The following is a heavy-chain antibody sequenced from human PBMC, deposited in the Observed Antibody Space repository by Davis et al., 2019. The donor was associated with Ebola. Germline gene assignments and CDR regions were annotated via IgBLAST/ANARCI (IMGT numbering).Heavy chain of an antibody. D-gene: IGHD6-19*01. CDR2: IGPSGSDI. CDR1: GFIFSSYE. J-gene: IGHJ5*02. V-gene: IGHV3-48*03. Sequence: LSLTCAASGFIFSSYEMTWVRQAPGGGLEWVSYIGPSGSDISYAASVRGRFTISRDNAKNSLYLQMNSLTVEDTAIYYCAKDSGWQMSPWGQGTLVIVSS. CDR3: AKDSGWQMSP.